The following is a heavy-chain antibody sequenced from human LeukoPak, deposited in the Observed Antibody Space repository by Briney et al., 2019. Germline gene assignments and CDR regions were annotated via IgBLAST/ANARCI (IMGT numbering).Heavy chain of an antibody. J-gene: IGHJ4*02. CDR2: IKQDGSEK. V-gene: IGHV3-7*01. Sequence: QAGGSLRLSCAASGFTFSSYWMSWVRRAPGKGLEWVANIKQDGSEKYYVDSVKGRFTISRDNAKNSLYLQMNSLRAEDTAVYYCARDRYDFWSGSNFDYWGQGTLVTVSS. CDR3: ARDRYDFWSGSNFDY. CDR1: GFTFSSYW. D-gene: IGHD3-3*01.